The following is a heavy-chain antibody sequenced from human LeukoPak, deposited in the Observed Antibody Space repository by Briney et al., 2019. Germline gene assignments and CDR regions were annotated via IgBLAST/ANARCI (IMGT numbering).Heavy chain of an antibody. CDR3: AKVGSAYCSGGSCYSFDY. V-gene: IGHV3-23*01. D-gene: IGHD2-15*01. CDR1: GFTFSSYA. J-gene: IGHJ4*02. CDR2: ISGSGGST. Sequence: GGSLRLSCAASGFTFSSYAMSWVRQAPGKGLEWVSAISGSGGSTYYADSVKGRFTISRDNSKNTLYLQMNSLRAEDTAVYYCAKVGSAYCSGGSCYSFDYWGQGTLVTVSS.